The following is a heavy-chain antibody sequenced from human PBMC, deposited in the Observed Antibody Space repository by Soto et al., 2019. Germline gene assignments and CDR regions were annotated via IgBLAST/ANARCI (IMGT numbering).Heavy chain of an antibody. CDR3: ARDHCSGCSCYSPHKCFDD. J-gene: IGHJ5*02. V-gene: IGHV1-3*01. D-gene: IGHD2-15*01. Sequence: SVKVSCKASGYTFTSYAMHWVRQAPGQRLEWMGWINAGNGNTKYSQKFQGRVNITRATSAGTAYMELSSLRSEDTAVYYFARDHCSGCSCYSPHKCFDDWGQGPLVSASS. CDR1: GYTFTSYA. CDR2: INAGNGNT.